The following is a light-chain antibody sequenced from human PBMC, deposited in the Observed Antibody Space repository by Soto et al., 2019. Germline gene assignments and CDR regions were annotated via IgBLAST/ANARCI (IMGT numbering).Light chain of an antibody. J-gene: IGLJ3*02. CDR1: SSDFGPYNY. CDR3: SSYTTSSTMV. CDR2: EVT. Sequence: QSALTQPASVSGSPGQSITISCTGTSSDFGPYNYVSWYQHHPGKAPKLLIYEVTKRPSGVSNRFSGSKSGNTASLTISGLQAEDEADYYCSSYTTSSTMVFGGGTKLTVL. V-gene: IGLV2-14*01.